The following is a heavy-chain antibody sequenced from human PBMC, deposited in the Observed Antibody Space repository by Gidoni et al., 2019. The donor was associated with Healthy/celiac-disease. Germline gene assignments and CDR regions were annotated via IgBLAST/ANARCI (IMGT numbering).Heavy chain of an antibody. J-gene: IGHJ4*02. CDR3: ARGYNDILTGYHSGFDY. D-gene: IGHD3-9*01. V-gene: IGHV1-18*01. CDR1: AYTFTSYG. CDR2: ISAYNGNT. Sequence: QVQLVQSGAEVKKPGASVKVSCKASAYTFTSYGISWVRQAPGQGLEGMGWISAYNGNTNYAQKLQGRVTMTTDTSTSTAYMELRSLRSDDTAVYYCARGYNDILTGYHSGFDYWGQGTLVTVSS.